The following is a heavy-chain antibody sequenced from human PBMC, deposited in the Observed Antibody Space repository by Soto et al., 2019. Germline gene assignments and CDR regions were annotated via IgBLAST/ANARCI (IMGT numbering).Heavy chain of an antibody. CDR1: GFTFSNYS. D-gene: IGHD5-18*01. V-gene: IGHV3-23*01. CDR2: ISASGGST. J-gene: IGHJ6*02. Sequence: XVCLRLSCAACGFTFSNYSMSWVRQAPGKGLEWVSTISASGGSTNYADSVKGRFTISRDNSKNTQYLQMSSLRAEDTAVYYCANTGSSYGPHHMDVCGQGTTVTVSS. CDR3: ANTGSSYGPHHMDV.